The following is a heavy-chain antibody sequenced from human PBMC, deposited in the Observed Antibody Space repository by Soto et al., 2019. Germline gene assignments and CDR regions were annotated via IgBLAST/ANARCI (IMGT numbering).Heavy chain of an antibody. CDR2: IRSKANSYAT. D-gene: IGHD3-10*01. J-gene: IGHJ5*02. V-gene: IGHV3-73*01. Sequence: GGSLRLSCAASGFTFSGSAMHWVRQASGKGLEWVGRIRSKANSYATAYAASVKGRFTISRDDSKNTAYLQMNSLKTEDTAVYYCTRSEWFGENWFDPWGQGTLVTVSS. CDR3: TRSEWFGENWFDP. CDR1: GFTFSGSA.